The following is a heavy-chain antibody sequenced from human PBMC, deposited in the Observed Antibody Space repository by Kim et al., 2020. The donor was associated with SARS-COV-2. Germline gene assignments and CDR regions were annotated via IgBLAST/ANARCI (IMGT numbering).Heavy chain of an antibody. J-gene: IGHJ4*02. CDR3: ARGPGMIVVVNNFDY. Sequence: ASVKVSCKASGYTFTSYGISWVRQAPGQGLEWMGWISAYNGNTNYAQKLQGRVTMTTDTSTSTAYMELRSLRSDDTAVYYCARGPGMIVVVNNFDYWGQGTLVTVSS. V-gene: IGHV1-18*01. CDR2: ISAYNGNT. CDR1: GYTFTSYG. D-gene: IGHD3-22*01.